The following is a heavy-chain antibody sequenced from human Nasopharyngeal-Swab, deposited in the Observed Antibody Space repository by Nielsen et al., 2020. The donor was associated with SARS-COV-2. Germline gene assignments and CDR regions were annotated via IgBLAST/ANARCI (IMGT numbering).Heavy chain of an antibody. CDR3: ARVRREYCSSTSCYPGYYYYMDV. CDR1: GYTFTSYG. D-gene: IGHD2-2*01. CDR2: ISAYNGNT. J-gene: IGHJ6*03. Sequence: ASVKVSCKASGYTFTSYGISWVRQAPGQGLEWMGWISAYNGNTNYAQKLQGRVTMTTDTSTSTAYMELRSQRPDDTAVYYCARVRREYCSSTSCYPGYYYYMDVWGKGTTVTVSS. V-gene: IGHV1-18*04.